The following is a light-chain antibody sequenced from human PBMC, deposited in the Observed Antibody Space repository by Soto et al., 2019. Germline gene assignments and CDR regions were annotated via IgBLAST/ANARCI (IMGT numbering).Light chain of an antibody. CDR2: DAS. J-gene: IGKJ1*01. V-gene: IGKV3-20*01. CDR3: HQYASAPQT. Sequence: EIVLTQSPGTLSLSPGDRATLSCRASQSVPKNYLAWYQQEPGQAPRLLIYDASSRPTAIPDRFSGSGSGTDFTLTISRLEPEDFAVYYCHQYASAPQTFGQGTKVEIK. CDR1: QSVPKNY.